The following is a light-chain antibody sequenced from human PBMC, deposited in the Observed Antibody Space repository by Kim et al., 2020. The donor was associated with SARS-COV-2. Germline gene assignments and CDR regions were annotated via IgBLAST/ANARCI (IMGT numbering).Light chain of an antibody. CDR3: QKYNSAPWT. Sequence: VGERVTITCRASQGIRNYLAWYQKKTGKVPKRLSYAASALQSGGPPRFSGSGSGTEFTLTIRSLQPEDVANYSCQKYNSAPWTFGEGSKVDIK. CDR2: AAS. V-gene: IGKV1-27*01. J-gene: IGKJ1*01. CDR1: QGIRNY.